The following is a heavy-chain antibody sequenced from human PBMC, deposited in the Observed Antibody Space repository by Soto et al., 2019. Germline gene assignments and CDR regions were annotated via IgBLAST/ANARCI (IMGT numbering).Heavy chain of an antibody. CDR1: GFTFSEVE. V-gene: IGHV3-30-3*01. D-gene: IGHD1-7*01. J-gene: IGHJ4*02. CDR2: ISYDGSNH. CDR3: ARRTGTAPRFDY. Sequence: QVQLVESGGGVVQPGRSLRLSCSASGFTFSEVEMYWVRQAPGKGLDWVSFISYDGSNHYYAGSVKGRFTVSRDNSKNTLFLLMNSLRPEDTAVYFCARRTGTAPRFDYWGQGTLVTVSS.